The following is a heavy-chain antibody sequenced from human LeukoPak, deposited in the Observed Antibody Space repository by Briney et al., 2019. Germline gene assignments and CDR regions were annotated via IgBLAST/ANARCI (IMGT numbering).Heavy chain of an antibody. CDR3: AKEALFTSLDY. CDR2: IGGEGATT. CDR1: GFTFDDYA. D-gene: IGHD2/OR15-2a*01. V-gene: IGHV3-43*02. J-gene: IGHJ4*02. Sequence: GRSLRLSCAASGFTFDDYAMHWVRQAPGKGLEWVSLIGGEGATTSYTDSVKGRLTVSRDNRKNSLYLQMNSLTPEDTALYYCAKEALFTSLDYWGQGTLVTVSS.